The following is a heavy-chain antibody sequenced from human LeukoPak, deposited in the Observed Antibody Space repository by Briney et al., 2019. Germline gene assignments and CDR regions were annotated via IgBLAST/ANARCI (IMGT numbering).Heavy chain of an antibody. D-gene: IGHD6-13*01. J-gene: IGHJ4*02. CDR3: ARARDSSWDY. CDR1: GFTFSSYW. Sequence: GGSLRLSCAASGFTFSSYWMSWVRQAPGKGLEWVANIKDDGSEKYYVDSVKGRFTISRDDAENSLYLQMNSLRAEDTAVYYCARARDSSWDYWGQGTLVTVSS. V-gene: IGHV3-7*03. CDR2: IKDDGSEK.